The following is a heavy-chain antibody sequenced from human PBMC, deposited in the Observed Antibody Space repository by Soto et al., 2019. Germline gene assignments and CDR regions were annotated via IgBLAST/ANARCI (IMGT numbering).Heavy chain of an antibody. CDR2: ISAYNGNT. V-gene: IGHV1-18*01. CDR1: GYTFTSYG. D-gene: IGHD3-3*01. J-gene: IGHJ4*02. CDR3: ATDKPALEPIITIFGVVIDHYFDY. Sequence: ASVKVSCKASGYTFTSYGISWVRQAPGQGLEWMGWISAYNGNTNYAQKLQGRVTMTTDTSTSTAYMELRSLRSDDTAVYYCATDKPALEPIITIFGVVIDHYFDYWGQGTLVTVSS.